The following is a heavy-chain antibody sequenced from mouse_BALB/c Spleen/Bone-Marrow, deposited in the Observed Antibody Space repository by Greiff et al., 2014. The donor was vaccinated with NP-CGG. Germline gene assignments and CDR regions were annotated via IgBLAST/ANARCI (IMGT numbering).Heavy chain of an antibody. D-gene: IGHD4-1*01. Sequence: EVKLVESGPGLVKPSQSLSLTRTVTGYSITSDYAWNWIRQFPGNKLEWVGYISYSGSTSYNPSLKSRISNTRDTSKNQFFLQLNSVTTEDTATYYCAGTWYFDVWGAGTTVTVSS. CDR1: GYSITSDYA. CDR3: AGTWYFDV. CDR2: ISYSGST. V-gene: IGHV3-2*02. J-gene: IGHJ1*01.